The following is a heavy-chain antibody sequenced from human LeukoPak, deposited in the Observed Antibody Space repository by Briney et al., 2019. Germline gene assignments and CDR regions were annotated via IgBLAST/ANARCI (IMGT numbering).Heavy chain of an antibody. CDR1: GFTFSNYW. Sequence: TGGSLRLSCAASGFTFSNYWMHWVRHAPGKGLEWVSRINTDGTSTIYADSVRGRFTISRDNAKNTVYLQMNSLRAEDTAVYYCARGSVGPDCWGQGTLVTVSS. CDR2: INTDGTST. V-gene: IGHV3-74*01. J-gene: IGHJ4*02. CDR3: ARGSVGPDC. D-gene: IGHD1-26*01.